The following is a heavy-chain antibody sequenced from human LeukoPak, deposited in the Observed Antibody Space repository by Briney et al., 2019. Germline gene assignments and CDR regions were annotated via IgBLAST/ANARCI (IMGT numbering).Heavy chain of an antibody. V-gene: IGHV3-23*01. CDR2: ISGSGGST. CDR3: AKDDRLSSGYGSSDY. D-gene: IGHD3-10*01. CDR1: GFTFSSYA. Sequence: GGSLRLSRAASGFTFSSYAMSWVRQAPGKGLEWVSAISGSGGSTYYADSVKGRFTISRDNSKNTLYLQMNTLRAEDTAVYYCAKDDRLSSGYGSSDYWGQGTLVTVSS. J-gene: IGHJ4*02.